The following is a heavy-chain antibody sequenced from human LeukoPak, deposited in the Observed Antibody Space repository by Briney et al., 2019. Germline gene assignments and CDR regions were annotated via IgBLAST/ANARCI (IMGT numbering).Heavy chain of an antibody. D-gene: IGHD2-2*01. CDR2: MYTSGST. V-gene: IGHV4-4*07. Sequence: SETLSLTCTVSGGSICIYYGRWPRQPAERGLEWVGRMYTSGSTNYSPSRKSRVTMPVDTSKNQFALKRSSHTATDNAWQYCASARTTAFMDVWGKGTTATAS. CDR1: GGSICIYY. J-gene: IGHJ6*04. CDR3: ASARTTAFMDV.